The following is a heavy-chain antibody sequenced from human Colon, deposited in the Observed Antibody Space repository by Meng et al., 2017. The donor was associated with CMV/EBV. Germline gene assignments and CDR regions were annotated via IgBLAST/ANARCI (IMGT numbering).Heavy chain of an antibody. V-gene: IGHV1-18*01. J-gene: IGHJ5*02. D-gene: IGHD3-10*01. CDR1: GNTPSTYV. CDR2: ISANNGNT. CDR3: ATGGSPFFNP. Sequence: QLVQSKTEGKKPGDSVKVSCKASGNTPSTYVISWVRQAPGQGLEWMGWISANNGNTNYGKKFQGRVTMTTDTSTNTAYMELRSLRSDDTAVYYCATGGSPFFNPWGQGTLVTVSS.